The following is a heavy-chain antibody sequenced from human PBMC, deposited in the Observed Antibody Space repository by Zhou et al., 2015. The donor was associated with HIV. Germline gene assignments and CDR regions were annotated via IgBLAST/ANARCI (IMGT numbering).Heavy chain of an antibody. CDR3: ARDLGYYDSSGYSVLGGDY. Sequence: QVQLVQSGAEVKKPGSSVKVSCKASGGTFSSYAISWVRQAPGQGLEWMGGIIPIFGTANYAQKFQGRVTITADESTSTAYMELSSLRSEDTAVYYCARDLGYYDSSGYSVLGGDYWGQGTLVTVSX. J-gene: IGHJ4*02. CDR1: GGTFSSYA. D-gene: IGHD3-22*01. V-gene: IGHV1-69*01. CDR2: IIPIFGTA.